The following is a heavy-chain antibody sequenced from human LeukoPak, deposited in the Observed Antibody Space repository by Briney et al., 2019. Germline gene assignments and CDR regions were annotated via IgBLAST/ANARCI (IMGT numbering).Heavy chain of an antibody. Sequence: ASVKVSCKASGGTFSSYAISWVRQAPRQGLGWMGRIIPIFGTANYAQKFQGRVTITTDESTSTAYMELSSLRSEDTAVYYCASDVTIFGVRDYYFDYWGQGTLVTVSS. J-gene: IGHJ4*02. CDR2: IIPIFGTA. CDR1: GGTFSSYA. V-gene: IGHV1-69*05. CDR3: ASDVTIFGVRDYYFDY. D-gene: IGHD3-3*01.